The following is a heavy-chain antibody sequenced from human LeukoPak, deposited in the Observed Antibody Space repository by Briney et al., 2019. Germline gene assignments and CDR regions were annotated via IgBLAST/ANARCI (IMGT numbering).Heavy chain of an antibody. V-gene: IGHV4-38-2*02. Sequence: SETLSLTCTVSGYSISSGYYWGWIRQPPGKGLEWIGSIYHSGSTYYNPSLKSRVTISVDTSKNQFSLKLSSVTAADTAVYYCARDRGGGYYYMDVWGKGTTVTISS. CDR1: GYSISSGYY. CDR2: IYHSGST. CDR3: ARDRGGGYYYMDV. J-gene: IGHJ6*03. D-gene: IGHD2-15*01.